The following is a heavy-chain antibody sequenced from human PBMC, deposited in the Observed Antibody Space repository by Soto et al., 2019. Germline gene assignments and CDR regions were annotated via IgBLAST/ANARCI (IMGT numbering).Heavy chain of an antibody. CDR3: ARDLSKGGSGYYSVPNWFDP. J-gene: IGHJ5*02. V-gene: IGHV1-69*13. CDR2: IIPIFGTA. CDR1: GGTFSSYA. Sequence: SVKVSCKASGGTFSSYAISWVRQAPGQGLEWMGGIIPIFGTANYAQKFQGRVTITADESTSTAYMELSSLRSEDTAVYYCARDLSKGGSGYYSVPNWFDPWGQGTLVTVSS. D-gene: IGHD3-22*01.